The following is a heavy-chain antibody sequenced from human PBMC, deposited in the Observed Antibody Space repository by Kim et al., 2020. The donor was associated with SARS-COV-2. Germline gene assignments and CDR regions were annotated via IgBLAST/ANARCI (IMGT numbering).Heavy chain of an antibody. CDR2: IWNGGSNK. V-gene: IGHV3-33*03. CDR3: ATEYSSSSAFDY. D-gene: IGHD6-6*01. CDR1: GFSFSTYG. Sequence: GSLRLSCAASGFSFSTYGMHWVRQAPGKGLEWVAMIWNGGSNKYYGDSVKGRFTISRDNSKNTLYLQMNNLRAEDTAVYYCATEYSSSSAFDYWGQGTLVTVSS. J-gene: IGHJ4*02.